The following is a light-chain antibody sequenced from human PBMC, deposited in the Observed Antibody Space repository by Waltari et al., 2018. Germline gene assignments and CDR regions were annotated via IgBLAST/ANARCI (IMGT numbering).Light chain of an antibody. J-gene: IGKJ4*01. CDR2: SAS. CDR1: QSISSY. Sequence: DIQMTQSPSSLSASVGDRVTITCRASQSISSYLNWYQLKPGKAPKLLIYSASSLQSGVPSRFSGSGSETDCTLTISSLQPEDFATYYCQQSYSTPPTFGGGTKVEIK. V-gene: IGKV1-39*01. CDR3: QQSYSTPPT.